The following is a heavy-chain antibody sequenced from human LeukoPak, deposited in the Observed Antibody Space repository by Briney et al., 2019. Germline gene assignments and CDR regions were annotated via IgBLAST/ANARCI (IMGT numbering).Heavy chain of an antibody. CDR3: ARAVAGYFDY. J-gene: IGHJ4*02. D-gene: IGHD6-19*01. Sequence: SETLSLTCTVSGYSISSGYYWGWIRQPPGKGLEWIGSIYHSGSTYYNPSLKSRVTISVDTSKNQFSLKLSSVTAADTAVYYCARAVAGYFDYWGQGTLVTVSS. CDR1: GYSISSGYY. V-gene: IGHV4-38-2*02. CDR2: IYHSGST.